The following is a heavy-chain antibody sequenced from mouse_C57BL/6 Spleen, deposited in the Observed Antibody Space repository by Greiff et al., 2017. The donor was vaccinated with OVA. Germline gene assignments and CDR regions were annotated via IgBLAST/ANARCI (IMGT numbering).Heavy chain of an antibody. D-gene: IGHD1-1*01. CDR1: GYTFTSYG. V-gene: IGHV1-81*01. J-gene: IGHJ3*01. CDR3: ADYYYGSSGAY. Sequence: VQLQESGAELARPGASVKLSCKASGYTFTSYGISWVKQRTGQGLEWIGEIYPRSGNTYYNEKFKGKATLTADKSSSTAYMELRSLTSEDSAVYFCADYYYGSSGAYWGQGTLVTVSA. CDR2: IYPRSGNT.